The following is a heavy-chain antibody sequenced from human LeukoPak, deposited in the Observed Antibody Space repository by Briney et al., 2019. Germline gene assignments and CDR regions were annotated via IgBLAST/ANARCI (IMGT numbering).Heavy chain of an antibody. CDR2: ISGSGGST. CDR3: AKGVLSGIGAVDI. Sequence: GGSLRLSCAASGFTFSSYAMSWVRQAPGKGLEWVSAISGSGGSTYYADSVKGRFTISRDNSKNTLYLQMNGLRPEDTAVYYCAKGVLSGIGAVDIWGQGTMVTISS. CDR1: GFTFSSYA. D-gene: IGHD3-10*01. J-gene: IGHJ3*02. V-gene: IGHV3-23*01.